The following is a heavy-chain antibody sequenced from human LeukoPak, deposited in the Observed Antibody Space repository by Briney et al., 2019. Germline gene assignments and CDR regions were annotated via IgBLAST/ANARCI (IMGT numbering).Heavy chain of an antibody. CDR3: ARIGPIQPPYDYGDYAAFDI. V-gene: IGHV4-34*01. CDR1: GGSFSGYY. Sequence: SETLSLTCAVYGGSFSGYYWSWIRQPPGKGLEWIGEINHSGSTNYNPSLKSRVTISVDTSKNQFSLKLSSVTAADTAVYYCARIGPIQPPYDYGDYAAFDIWGQGTMVTVSS. J-gene: IGHJ3*02. D-gene: IGHD4-17*01. CDR2: INHSGST.